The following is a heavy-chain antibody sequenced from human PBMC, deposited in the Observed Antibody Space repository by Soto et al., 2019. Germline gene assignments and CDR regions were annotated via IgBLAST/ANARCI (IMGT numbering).Heavy chain of an antibody. J-gene: IGHJ4*02. D-gene: IGHD5-18*01. Sequence: PSETLSLTCAVYGGSFSGYYWSWIRQPPGKGLEWIGYINHSGSTYYNPSLKSRVTISVDTSKNQFSLKLSSVTAADTAVYYCARSGNSYGPNPLLYWGQGTLVTVSS. V-gene: IGHV4-34*01. CDR2: INHSGST. CDR3: ARSGNSYGPNPLLY. CDR1: GGSFSGYY.